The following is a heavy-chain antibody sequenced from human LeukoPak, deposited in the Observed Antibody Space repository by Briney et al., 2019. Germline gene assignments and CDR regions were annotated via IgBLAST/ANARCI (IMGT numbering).Heavy chain of an antibody. CDR2: INHSGST. J-gene: IGHJ6*03. V-gene: IGHV4-34*01. D-gene: IGHD3-10*01. Sequence: SETLSLTCAVYGGSFSGYYWSWIRQPPGKGLEWIGEINHSGSTNYNPSLKSRVTISVDTSKNQFSLKLSSVTAADTAVYYCARLAMVRGVTFYYYYMDVWGKGTTVTISS. CDR1: GGSFSGYY. CDR3: ARLAMVRGVTFYYYYMDV.